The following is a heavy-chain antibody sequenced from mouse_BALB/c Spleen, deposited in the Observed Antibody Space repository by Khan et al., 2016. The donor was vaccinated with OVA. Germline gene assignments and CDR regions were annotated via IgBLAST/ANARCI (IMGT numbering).Heavy chain of an antibody. D-gene: IGHD1-1*01. V-gene: IGHV5-6-5*01. CDR2: ISRGNNI. Sequence: EVQLVESGGGLVKPGGSLKLSCAASGFNFNNYAMFWVRQTPEKRLEWVASISRGNNIYYTDSVKGRFTISRENARNILYLEMSSLSSEDTAMYYCAGGYYFGEMDYWCQGTSVTVAS. J-gene: IGHJ4*01. CDR1: GFNFNNYA. CDR3: AGGYYFGEMDY.